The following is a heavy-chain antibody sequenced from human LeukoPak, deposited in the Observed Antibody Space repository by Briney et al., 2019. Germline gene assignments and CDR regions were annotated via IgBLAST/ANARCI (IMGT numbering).Heavy chain of an antibody. J-gene: IGHJ4*02. D-gene: IGHD5-18*01. V-gene: IGHV1-69*05. CDR3: ATRRGYSYGPFDY. Sequence: ASVKVSCKASGGTFSSYAISWVRQAPGQGLEWMGGIIPIFGTANYLQKFQGRVTIITDESTSTAYMELSSLRSEDTAVYYCATRRGYSYGPFDYWGQGTLVTVSS. CDR2: IIPIFGTA. CDR1: GGTFSSYA.